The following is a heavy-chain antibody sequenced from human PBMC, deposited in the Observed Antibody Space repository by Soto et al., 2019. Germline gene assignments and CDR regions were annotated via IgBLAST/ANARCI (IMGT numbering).Heavy chain of an antibody. CDR1: GFSLSSSGVG. CDR3: ARLVGAGMTDFFAS. V-gene: IGHV2-5*02. CDR2: IDWDDDK. Sequence: QITLKESGPSLLRPTQTLTLTCTYSGFSLSSSGVGVGWVRQPPGKALEWLTFIDWDDDKRNNLSLKTRLTLXXXTXXNQVVLTMTNMDPADAATYYCARLVGAGMTDFFASWGQGTLVIVSS. D-gene: IGHD3-3*01. J-gene: IGHJ4*02.